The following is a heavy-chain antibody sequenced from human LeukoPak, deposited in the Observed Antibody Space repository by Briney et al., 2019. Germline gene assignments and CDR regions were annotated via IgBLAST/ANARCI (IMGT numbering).Heavy chain of an antibody. CDR2: ISLSGSTI. CDR1: GFTFRDYY. CDR3: ARQTGTPVPSISDY. J-gene: IGHJ4*02. V-gene: IGHV3-11*01. D-gene: IGHD1-1*01. Sequence: PGGSLRLSCAASGFTFRDYYMSWIRQAPGKGLECVSYISLSGSTISYADSLKGRFTISRDNSKNTLYLQMNSLRAEDTAVYYCARQTGTPVPSISDYWGQGTLVTVSS.